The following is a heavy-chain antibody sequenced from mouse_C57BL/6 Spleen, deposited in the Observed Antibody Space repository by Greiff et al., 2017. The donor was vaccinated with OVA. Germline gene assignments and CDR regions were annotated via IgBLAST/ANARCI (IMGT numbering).Heavy chain of an antibody. CDR3: ARRAKNYSNYDY. D-gene: IGHD2-5*01. V-gene: IGHV1-19*01. Sequence: VQLQQSGPVLVKPGASVKMSCKASGYTFTDYYMNWVKQSHGKSLEWIGVINPYNGGTSYNQKFKGKATLTVDKSSSTAYMELNSLTSEDSAVYYCARRAKNYSNYDYWGQGTTLTVSS. J-gene: IGHJ2*01. CDR2: INPYNGGT. CDR1: GYTFTDYY.